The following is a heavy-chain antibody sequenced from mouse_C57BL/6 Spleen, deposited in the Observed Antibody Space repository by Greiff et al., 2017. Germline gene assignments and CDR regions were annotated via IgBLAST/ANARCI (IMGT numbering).Heavy chain of an antibody. V-gene: IGHV1-76*01. CDR3: TRNYGYDEAYDMDY. CDR2: IYPGSGNT. J-gene: IGHJ4*01. CDR1: GYTFTDYY. Sequence: VQLQQSGAELVRPGASVKLSCKASGYTFTDYYINWVKQRPGQGLEWIGRIYPGSGNTYYNEKFKGKATLTADKSSSTAYMQLSSLTSEDSAVYFCTRNYGYDEAYDMDYWGQGTTVTVSS. D-gene: IGHD2-2*01.